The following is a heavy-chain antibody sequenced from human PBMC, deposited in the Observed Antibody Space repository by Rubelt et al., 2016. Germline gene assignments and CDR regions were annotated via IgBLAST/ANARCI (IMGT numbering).Heavy chain of an antibody. CDR2: ISAYNGNK. J-gene: IGHJ4*02. CDR1: GYTFTSYG. V-gene: IGHV1-18*01. CDR3: ARGFNGDYPDY. D-gene: IGHD4-17*01. Sequence: QVQLVQSGAEVKKPGASVKVSCKASGYTFTSYGISWVRQAPGQGLEWMGWISAYNGNKNVARKLQGGVTMTTGTSTGTAYRELGSRRSDETAVYYCARGFNGDYPDYWGQGTLVTVSS.